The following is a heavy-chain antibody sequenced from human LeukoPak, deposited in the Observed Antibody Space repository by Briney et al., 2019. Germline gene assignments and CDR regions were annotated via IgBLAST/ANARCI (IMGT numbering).Heavy chain of an antibody. CDR3: AKQATYYYDSSGYYYVSYFDY. CDR1: GFTFSSYA. CDR2: ISYDGSKK. J-gene: IGHJ4*02. V-gene: IGHV3-30*18. D-gene: IGHD3-22*01. Sequence: PGGSLRLSCAASGFTFSSYAMHWVRQAPGKGLEWVAVISYDGSKKYYADSVKGRLTIPRDNSKNTLYLQMNSLRAEDTAVYYCAKQATYYYDSSGYYYVSYFDYWGQGTLVTVSS.